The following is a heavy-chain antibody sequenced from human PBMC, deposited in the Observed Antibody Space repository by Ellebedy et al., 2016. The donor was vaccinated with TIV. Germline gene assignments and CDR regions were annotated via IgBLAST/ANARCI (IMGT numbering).Heavy chain of an antibody. V-gene: IGHV4-61*08. J-gene: IGHJ3*02. Sequence: SETLSLTCTVSGGSISSGDYYWSWIRQPPGKGLEWIGYIYYSGSTNYNPSLKSRVTISVDTSKNQFSLKLSSVTAADTAVYYCARDKSEAFDIWGQGTMVTVSS. CDR2: IYYSGST. CDR3: ARDKSEAFDI. CDR1: GGSISSGDYY.